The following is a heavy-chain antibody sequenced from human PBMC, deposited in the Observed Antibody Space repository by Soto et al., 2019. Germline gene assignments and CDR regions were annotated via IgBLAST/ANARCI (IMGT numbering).Heavy chain of an antibody. J-gene: IGHJ5*02. V-gene: IGHV2-5*02. CDR2: IYWDDDK. D-gene: IGHD6-13*01. Sequence: GSGPPLVNPTQTLTLTCTFSGFSLSTSGVGVGWIRQPPGKALEWLALIYWDDDKRYSPSLKSRLTITKDTSKNQVVLTMTNMDPVDTATYYCAHRVIAAVVQPSYWFDPWGQGTLVTVSS. CDR1: GFSLSTSGVG. CDR3: AHRVIAAVVQPSYWFDP.